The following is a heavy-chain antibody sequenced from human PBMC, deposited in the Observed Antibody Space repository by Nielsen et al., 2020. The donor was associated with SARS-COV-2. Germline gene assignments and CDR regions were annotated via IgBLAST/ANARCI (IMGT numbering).Heavy chain of an antibody. D-gene: IGHD1-1*01. CDR3: ARVQADTTLAPFDY. Sequence: GGSLRLSCAASGFTFSTSWMHWVRHAPGKGLEWVANIKEHGSEMYYVDSVRGRFTISRDNAKNSLSLQMNSLRVEDTAVYYCARVQADTTLAPFDYWGQGTPVTVSS. V-gene: IGHV3-7*03. CDR2: IKEHGSEM. J-gene: IGHJ4*02. CDR1: GFTFSTSW.